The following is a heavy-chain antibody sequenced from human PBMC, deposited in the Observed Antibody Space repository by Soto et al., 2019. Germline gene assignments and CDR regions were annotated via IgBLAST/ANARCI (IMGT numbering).Heavy chain of an antibody. J-gene: IGHJ4*02. CDR2: ISAYNGNT. CDR3: ATVYCSGGSCYSIDY. D-gene: IGHD2-15*01. Sequence: ASVKVSCKASGYTFTSYGISWVRQAPGQGLEWMGWISAYNGNTNYAQKLQGRVTMTRDTSTSTVYMELSSLRSEDTAVYYCATVYCSGGSCYSIDYWGQGTLVTSPQ. CDR1: GYTFTSYG. V-gene: IGHV1-18*01.